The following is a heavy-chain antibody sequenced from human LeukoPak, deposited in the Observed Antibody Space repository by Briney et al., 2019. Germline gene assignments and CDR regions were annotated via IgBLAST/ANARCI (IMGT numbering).Heavy chain of an antibody. CDR3: ARATMVRGVIITHYYYYYGMDV. CDR2: MNPNSGNT. Sequence: LGASVKVSCKASGYTFTSYDINWVRQATGQGLEWMGWMNPNSGNTGYAQKFQGRVTMTRNTSISTAYMELSSLRSEDTAVYYCARATMVRGVIITHYYYYYGMDVWGQGTTVTVSS. D-gene: IGHD3-10*01. CDR1: GYTFTSYD. J-gene: IGHJ6*02. V-gene: IGHV1-8*01.